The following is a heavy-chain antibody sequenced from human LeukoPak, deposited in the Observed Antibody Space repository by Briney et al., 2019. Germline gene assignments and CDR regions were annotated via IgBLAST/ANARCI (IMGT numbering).Heavy chain of an antibody. Sequence: ASVKVSCKASGGTFSSYAISWVRQAPGQGLEWMGGIIPIFGTATYAQKFQGRVTITTDESTSTAYMELSSLRSEDTAVYYCASPSTVTLYYYYYMDVWGKGTTVTVSS. D-gene: IGHD4-17*01. CDR1: GGTFSSYA. V-gene: IGHV1-69*05. CDR3: ASPSTVTLYYYYYMDV. J-gene: IGHJ6*03. CDR2: IIPIFGTA.